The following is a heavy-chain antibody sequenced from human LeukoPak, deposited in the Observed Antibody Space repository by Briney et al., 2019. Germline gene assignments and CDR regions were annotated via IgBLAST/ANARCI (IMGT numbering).Heavy chain of an antibody. CDR2: ISNSGST. V-gene: IGHV4-4*09. Sequence: SETLYLTCTVSGGSISSYYWSWIRQPPGKGLEWIGYISNSGSTNYNPSLKSRVTISVDKSKNQFSLKLTSVTAADTAVYYCATCTTNCYGWFHVWGQGTMVTVSS. J-gene: IGHJ3*01. CDR3: ATCTTNCYGWFHV. CDR1: GGSISSYY. D-gene: IGHD2-2*01.